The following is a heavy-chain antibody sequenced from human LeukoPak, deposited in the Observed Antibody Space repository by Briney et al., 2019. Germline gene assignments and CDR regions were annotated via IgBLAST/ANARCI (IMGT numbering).Heavy chain of an antibody. CDR2: IYYSGST. J-gene: IGHJ4*02. CDR1: GGSTSSYY. D-gene: IGHD2-15*01. V-gene: IGHV4-59*13. Sequence: SETLSLTCTVSGGSTSSYYWNWIRKPPGKGLEWIGYIYYSGSTNYNPSLRSRVSISVDTSKKQFSLKLSSVTAADTAVYYCAGGCSGGSCYWSSLFDYWGQGSLVTVSS. CDR3: AGGCSGGSCYWSSLFDY.